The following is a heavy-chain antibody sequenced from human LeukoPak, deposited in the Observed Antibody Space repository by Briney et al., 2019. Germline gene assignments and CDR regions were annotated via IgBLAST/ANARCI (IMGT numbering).Heavy chain of an antibody. CDR3: AREAGQAVTGTFGY. CDR2: ISAYNGNT. J-gene: IGHJ4*02. CDR1: GYTFTSYG. Sequence: GASVKVSCKASGYTFTSYGISWVRQAPGQGLEWMGWISAYNGNTNYAQKLQGRVTMTTDTSTSTAYMELRSLRSDDTAVYYCAREAGQAVTGTFGYWGQGTLVTVSS. D-gene: IGHD6-19*01. V-gene: IGHV1-18*01.